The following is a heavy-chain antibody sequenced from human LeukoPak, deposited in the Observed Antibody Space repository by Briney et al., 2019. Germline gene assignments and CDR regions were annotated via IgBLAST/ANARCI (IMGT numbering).Heavy chain of an antibody. CDR1: GGSFSGYY. CDR3: ARGVDCSSTSCPRGKRWFDP. J-gene: IGHJ5*02. D-gene: IGHD2-2*01. V-gene: IGHV4-34*01. Sequence: PSETLSLTCAVYGGSFSGYYWSWIRQPPGKGLEWIGEINHSGSTNYNPSLKSRVTISVDTSKNQFSLKLSSVTAADTAVYYCARGVDCSSTSCPRGKRWFDPWGQGTLVTVSS. CDR2: INHSGST.